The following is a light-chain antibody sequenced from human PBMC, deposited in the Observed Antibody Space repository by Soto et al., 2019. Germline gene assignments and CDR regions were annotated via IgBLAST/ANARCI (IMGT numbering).Light chain of an antibody. CDR1: QSVSKY. Sequence: EVVLTQSPVTLSLSPGERATLSCRASQSVSKYLGWYQQKPGQAPRLLIYDTSNRATGIPARFVGSGSGAGFTLTISSLEPEDFAVYYCQQRSTWPITFGQGTRLEIK. J-gene: IGKJ5*01. CDR2: DTS. CDR3: QQRSTWPIT. V-gene: IGKV3-11*01.